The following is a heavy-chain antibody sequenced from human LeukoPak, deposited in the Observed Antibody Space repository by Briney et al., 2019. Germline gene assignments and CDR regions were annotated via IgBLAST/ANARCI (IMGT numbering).Heavy chain of an antibody. Sequence: PGGSLRLSCAASGFTFSSYSMNWVRQAPGKGLEWVSSISSSSSYIYYADSVKGRFTISRDNAKNSLYLQMNSLRAEDTAVYYWAKDDTIFGVGMGVWGKGTTVTVSS. CDR3: AKDDTIFGVGMGV. CDR2: ISSSSSYI. V-gene: IGHV3-21*01. J-gene: IGHJ6*04. D-gene: IGHD3-3*01. CDR1: GFTFSSYS.